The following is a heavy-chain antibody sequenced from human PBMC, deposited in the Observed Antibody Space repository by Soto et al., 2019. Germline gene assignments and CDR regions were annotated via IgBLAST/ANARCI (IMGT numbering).Heavy chain of an antibody. CDR1: GGSISSSNW. CDR3: ARRVRGVLSAGNYFDY. Sequence: SETLSLTCAVSGGSISSSNWWSWVRQPPGKGLEWIGEIYHSGSTNYNPSLKSRVTISVDKSKNQFSLKLSSVTAADTAVYYCARRVRGVLSAGNYFDYWGQGTLVTVSS. J-gene: IGHJ4*02. D-gene: IGHD3-10*01. V-gene: IGHV4-4*02. CDR2: IYHSGST.